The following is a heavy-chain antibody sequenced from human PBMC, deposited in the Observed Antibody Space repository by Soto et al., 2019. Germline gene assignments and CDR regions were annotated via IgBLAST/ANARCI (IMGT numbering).Heavy chain of an antibody. CDR1: EFTFSNYA. CDR3: ARGGRSFFDY. CDR2: TSNNGSKT. V-gene: IGHV3-7*05. J-gene: IGHJ4*02. Sequence: GGSLRLSCAASEFTFSNYAMSWVRQAPGQGLEWVSTTSNNGSKTYYADSAKGRFTISRDDAKNSLYLQMNSLRGEDTAFYYCARGGRSFFDYCGQGTLVTVSS. D-gene: IGHD6-19*01.